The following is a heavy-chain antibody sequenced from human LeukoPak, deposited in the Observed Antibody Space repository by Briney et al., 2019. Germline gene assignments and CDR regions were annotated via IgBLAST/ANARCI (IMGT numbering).Heavy chain of an antibody. CDR2: ISSSSSYI. V-gene: IGHV3-21*01. Sequence: GGSLRLSCAASGITFSSYGMSWVRQAPGKGLEWVSSISSSSSYIYYADSVKGRFTISRDNAKNSLYLQMNSLRAEDTAVYYCARDKYSSGWDLWGQGTLVTVSS. J-gene: IGHJ4*02. CDR1: GITFSSYG. D-gene: IGHD6-19*01. CDR3: ARDKYSSGWDL.